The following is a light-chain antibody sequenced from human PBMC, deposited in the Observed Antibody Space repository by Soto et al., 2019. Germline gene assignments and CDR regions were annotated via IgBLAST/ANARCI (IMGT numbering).Light chain of an antibody. CDR2: DVT. CDR3: CSYAGTYTHAI. CDR1: SSDVGGYNY. Sequence: QSALTQPRSVSGSPGQSVTISCSGTSSDVGGYNYVSWYQQHPGKAPKVIIYDVTKRPSGVPDRFSGSKSGNTASLTISGLQAEDEAEYFCCSYAGTYTHAIFGGGTKLTVL. J-gene: IGLJ2*01. V-gene: IGLV2-11*01.